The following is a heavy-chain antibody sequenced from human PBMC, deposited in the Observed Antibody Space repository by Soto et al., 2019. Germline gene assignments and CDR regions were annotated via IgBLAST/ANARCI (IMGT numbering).Heavy chain of an antibody. D-gene: IGHD2-15*01. CDR1: GYSFTSYW. Sequence: PGESLKISCKGSGYSFTSYWIGWVRQMPGKGLEWMGIIYPGDSDTRYSPSFQGQVTISADKSISTAYLQWSSLKASDTAMYYCVRLHRSEVVAATPFDVFDIWGQGTMVTVSS. V-gene: IGHV5-51*01. CDR2: IYPGDSDT. CDR3: VRLHRSEVVAATPFDVFDI. J-gene: IGHJ3*02.